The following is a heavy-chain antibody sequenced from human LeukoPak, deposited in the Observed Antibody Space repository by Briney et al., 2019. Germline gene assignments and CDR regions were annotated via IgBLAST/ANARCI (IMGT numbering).Heavy chain of an antibody. V-gene: IGHV3-30*02. CDR2: IRYDESND. CDR3: AKPDSSGFYYGY. Sequence: PGGSLRLSCAASGFTFSSYDMHWVRQAPGKGLEWVAFIRYDESNDYYADSVKDRFTISRDNSKNTLYLQMNSLRAADTAVYYCAKPDSSGFYYGYWGQGTLVTVSS. D-gene: IGHD3-22*01. J-gene: IGHJ4*02. CDR1: GFTFSSYD.